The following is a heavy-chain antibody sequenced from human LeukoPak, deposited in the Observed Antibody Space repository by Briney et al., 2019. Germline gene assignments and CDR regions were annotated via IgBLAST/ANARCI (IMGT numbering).Heavy chain of an antibody. CDR1: GDSVSSNSAA. CDR2: TYYRSQWYN. CDR3: ARSKTPATTCDY. D-gene: IGHD1-26*01. Sequence: SQTLSLTCAVSGDSVSSNSAAWNWIRQSPSRGLEWLGRTYYRSQWYNDYAVSVKSRITINPDTSKNQFSLQLNSVTLEDTAVHYCARSKTPATTCDYWGQGTLVTVSS. V-gene: IGHV6-1*01. J-gene: IGHJ4*02.